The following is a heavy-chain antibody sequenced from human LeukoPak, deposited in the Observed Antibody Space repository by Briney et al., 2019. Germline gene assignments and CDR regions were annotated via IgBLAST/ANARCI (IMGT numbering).Heavy chain of an antibody. Sequence: ASVKVSCKASGVTFSSYAITWVRQAPGQGLEWMGGIIPIFGTPNYAQKFQGRLTITADESTSTAYMELSSLRSEDTAVYYCARGLQESGSSKLRQNYYYMDVWGKGTTVTISS. J-gene: IGHJ6*03. D-gene: IGHD1-26*01. CDR3: ARGLQESGSSKLRQNYYYMDV. V-gene: IGHV1-69*13. CDR2: IIPIFGTP. CDR1: GVTFSSYA.